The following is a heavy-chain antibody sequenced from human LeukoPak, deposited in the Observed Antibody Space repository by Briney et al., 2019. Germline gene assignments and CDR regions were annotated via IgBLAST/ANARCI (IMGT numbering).Heavy chain of an antibody. CDR2: IYYSGST. Sequence: SQTLSLTCTVSGGSISSGDYYWSWIRQPPGKGLEWIGYIYYSGSTYYNPSLKSRVTISVDTSKNQFSLKLSSATAADTAVYYCARNTKNYDFWSGPSFDYWGQGTLVTVSS. D-gene: IGHD3-3*01. CDR3: ARNTKNYDFWSGPSFDY. J-gene: IGHJ4*02. V-gene: IGHV4-30-4*08. CDR1: GGSISSGDYY.